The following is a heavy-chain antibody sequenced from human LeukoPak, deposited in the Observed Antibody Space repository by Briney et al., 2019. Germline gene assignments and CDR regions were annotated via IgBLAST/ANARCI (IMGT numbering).Heavy chain of an antibody. V-gene: IGHV1-8*01. J-gene: IGHJ5*02. CDR2: MNPNSGNT. Sequence: ASVKVSCKASGYTFTSYDINWVRQATGQGLEWMGWMNPNSGNTGFAQKFQGRVTMTRNTSISTAYMELSSLRSDDTAMYYCARESPPNWFDPWGQGTLVTVSS. CDR1: GYTFTSYD. CDR3: ARESPPNWFDP.